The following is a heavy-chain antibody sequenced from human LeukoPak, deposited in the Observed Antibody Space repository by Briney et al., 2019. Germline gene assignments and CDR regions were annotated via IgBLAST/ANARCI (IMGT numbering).Heavy chain of an antibody. CDR1: GGSISSYY. CDR3: ARDRGVGYFDY. Sequence: SSETLSLTCTVSGGSISSYYWSWIRQPPGKGLEWIGYIYYSGSTNYNPSLKSRVTISVDRSKNQFSLKLSSVTAADTAVYYCARDRGVGYFDYWGQGTLVTVSS. CDR2: IYYSGST. J-gene: IGHJ4*02. V-gene: IGHV4-59*12.